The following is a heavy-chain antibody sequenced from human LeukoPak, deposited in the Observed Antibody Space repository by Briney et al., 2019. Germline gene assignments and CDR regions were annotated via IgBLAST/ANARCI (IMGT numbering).Heavy chain of an antibody. V-gene: IGHV4-39*01. Sequence: SETLSLTCTVSGGSISSRSYYWGWIRQSPGKGLEWIGYMYYSGNTYHNPSLKSRVTISVDTSKNQFSLKLSSATAADTAVYYCARVENYDFWSGPVKFDPWGQGTLVTVSS. CDR2: MYYSGNT. D-gene: IGHD3-3*01. CDR3: ARVENYDFWSGPVKFDP. J-gene: IGHJ5*02. CDR1: GGSISSRSYY.